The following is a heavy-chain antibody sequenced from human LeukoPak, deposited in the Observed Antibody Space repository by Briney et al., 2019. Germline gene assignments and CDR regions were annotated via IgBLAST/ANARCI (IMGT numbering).Heavy chain of an antibody. V-gene: IGHV3-23*01. CDR1: GFTFSSYA. D-gene: IGHD6-19*01. CDR3: AQLGGWYYFDY. CDR2: ISGSGGST. J-gene: IGHJ4*02. Sequence: GGSLRLSCAASGFTFSSYAMSWVRQPPGKGLEWVSAISGSGGSTYYADSVKGRFTISRDNSKNTLYLQMNSLRAEDTAVYYCAQLGGWYYFDYWGQGTLVTVSS.